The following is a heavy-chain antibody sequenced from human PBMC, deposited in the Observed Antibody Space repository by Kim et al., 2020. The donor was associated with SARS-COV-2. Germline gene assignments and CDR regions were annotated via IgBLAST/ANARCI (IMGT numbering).Heavy chain of an antibody. Sequence: GGYLRLSCAASGFTFSSYGMYWVRQAPGKGLEWVAVISNDGSNKYYADSVKGRFTISRDNSKNTLYLQMNSLRAEDTAVYYCAKDHSYMTPYYYYGMDVWGQGTTVTVSS. V-gene: IGHV3-30*18. J-gene: IGHJ6*02. CDR1: GFTFSSYG. D-gene: IGHD3-10*01. CDR3: AKDHSYMTPYYYYGMDV. CDR2: ISNDGSNK.